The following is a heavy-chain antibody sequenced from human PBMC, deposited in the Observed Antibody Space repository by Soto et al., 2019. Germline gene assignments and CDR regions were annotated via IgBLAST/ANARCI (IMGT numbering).Heavy chain of an antibody. D-gene: IGHD5-18*01. CDR2: IYYSGST. CDR1: GGSISSYY. CDR3: ARLRATRRYSYHDY. J-gene: IGHJ4*02. V-gene: IGHV4-59*08. Sequence: SSETLSLTCTVSGGSISSYYWSWIRQPPGKGLEWIGYIYYSGSTNYNPSLKSRVTISVDTSKNQFSLKLSSVTAADTAVYYCARLRATRRYSYHDYWGQGTLVTVSS.